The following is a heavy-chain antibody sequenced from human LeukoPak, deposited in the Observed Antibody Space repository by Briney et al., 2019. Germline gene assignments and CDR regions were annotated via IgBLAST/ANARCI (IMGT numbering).Heavy chain of an antibody. Sequence: SETLSLTCSVSGGSISSDYWAWIRQPPGKGLDWMGYIIYTGSTNYNPSLKSRGTISLATSKKKFSLKLSSVTAADTAVYYCARVSVVYGMDVWGRGTTVTVSS. V-gene: IGHV4-59*01. J-gene: IGHJ6*02. CDR1: GGSISSDY. CDR2: IIYTGST. CDR3: ARVSVVYGMDV.